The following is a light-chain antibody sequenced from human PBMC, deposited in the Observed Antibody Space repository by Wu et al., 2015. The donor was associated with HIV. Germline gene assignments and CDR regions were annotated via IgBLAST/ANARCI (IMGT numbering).Light chain of an antibody. Sequence: IRMTQSPSSLSASTGDRVTITCRASQDIDTYLVWYQRKPGKAPKLLIYGASNLEPGVPSRLSGSGSGTDFTLTINSLQSEDLATYYCQQYYSFPPTFGGGTKVEI. V-gene: IGKV1-8*01. CDR1: QDIDTY. CDR3: QQYYSFPPT. J-gene: IGKJ4*01. CDR2: GAS.